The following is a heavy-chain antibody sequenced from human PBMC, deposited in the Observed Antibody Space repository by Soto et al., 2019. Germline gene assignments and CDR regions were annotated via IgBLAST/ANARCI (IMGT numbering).Heavy chain of an antibody. V-gene: IGHV4-30-2*01. CDR1: GGSISSGGYS. J-gene: IGHJ3*02. CDR2: IYHSGST. Sequence: PSETLSLTCAVSGGSISSGGYSWSWIRQPPGKGLEWIGYIYHSGSTYYNPSLKSRVTISVDKSKNQFSLKLSSVTAADTAVYYCARDEEDGRAFDIWGQGTMVTVSS. CDR3: ARDEEDGRAFDI. D-gene: IGHD2-15*01.